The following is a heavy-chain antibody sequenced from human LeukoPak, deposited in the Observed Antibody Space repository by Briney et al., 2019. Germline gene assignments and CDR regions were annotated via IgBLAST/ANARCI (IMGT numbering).Heavy chain of an antibody. Sequence: GGSLRPSCAAPGFTFSSYEMNWVRQAPGKGLEWVSFIYSGTIHYSDSVKGRFTISRDNSKNTLYLQMNSLRAEDTAVYYCARRAGAYSHPYDYWGQGTLVTVSS. CDR3: ARRAGAYSHPYDY. D-gene: IGHD4/OR15-4a*01. J-gene: IGHJ4*02. V-gene: IGHV3-53*01. CDR2: IYSGTI. CDR1: GFTFSSYE.